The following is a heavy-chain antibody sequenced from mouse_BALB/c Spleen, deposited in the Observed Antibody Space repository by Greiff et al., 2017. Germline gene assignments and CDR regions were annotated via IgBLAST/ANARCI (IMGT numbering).Heavy chain of an antibody. D-gene: IGHD1-2*01. CDR2: IDPENGNT. CDR3: ARPTLLWYFDV. V-gene: IGHV14-1*02. J-gene: IGHJ1*01. Sequence: VQLQQSGAELVRPGALVKLSCKASGFNIKDYYMHWVKQRPEQGLEWIGWIDPENGNTIYDPKFQGKASITADTSSNTAYLQLSSLTSEDTAVYYCARPTLLWYFDVWGAGTTVTVSS. CDR1: GFNIKDYY.